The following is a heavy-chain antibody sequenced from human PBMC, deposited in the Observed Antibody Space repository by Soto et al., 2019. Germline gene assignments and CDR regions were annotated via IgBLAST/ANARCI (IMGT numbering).Heavy chain of an antibody. J-gene: IGHJ4*02. V-gene: IGHV6-1*01. CDR1: GDSVSSNGAC. D-gene: IGHD3-22*01. Sequence: SQTLSLTCVISGDSVSSNGACWNWIRQSPSRGLQWLGRIYYRSKWFHDYAASVESRMAINPDTSRNQFSLQLNYVTPEDTAVYYCARGGYFDSSNYLAYWGLGTLVTVSS. CDR2: IYYRSKWFH. CDR3: ARGGYFDSSNYLAY.